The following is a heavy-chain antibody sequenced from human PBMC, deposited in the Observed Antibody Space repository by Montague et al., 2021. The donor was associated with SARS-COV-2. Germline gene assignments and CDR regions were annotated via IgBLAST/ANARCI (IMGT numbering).Heavy chain of an antibody. D-gene: IGHD5-18*01. CDR2: INHSGST. CDR3: ARGGGYRYGALDY. CDR1: GGSFSGYY. Sequence: SETLSLTCVVYGGSFSGYYWSWIRQPPGKGLEWIGEINHSGSTHYNPSLKSRVTISVDTSKKQFSLRLNSVTAADTAVYYCARGGGYRYGALDYWGQGTLVTVSS. V-gene: IGHV4-34*01. J-gene: IGHJ4*02.